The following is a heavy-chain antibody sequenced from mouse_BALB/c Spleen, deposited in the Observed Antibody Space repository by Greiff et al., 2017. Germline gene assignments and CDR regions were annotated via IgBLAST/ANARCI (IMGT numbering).Heavy chain of an antibody. CDR2: ISSGGSYT. CDR1: GFTFSSYG. J-gene: IGHJ2*01. D-gene: IGHD1-2*01. V-gene: IGHV5-6*01. CDR3: AREGGNSLLDY. Sequence: VQLVESGGDLVKPGGSLKLSCAASGFTFSSYGMSWVRQTPDKRLEWVATISSGGSYTYYPDSVKGRFTISRDNAKNTLYLQMSSLKSEDTAMYYCAREGGNSLLDYWGQGTTLTVSS.